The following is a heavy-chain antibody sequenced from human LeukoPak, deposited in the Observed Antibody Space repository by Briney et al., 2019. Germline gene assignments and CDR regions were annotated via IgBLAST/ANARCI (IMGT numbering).Heavy chain of an antibody. CDR2: VHLDGRT. CDR1: GGSVINTNW. D-gene: IGHD3-3*01. CDR3: AREGGFYRPLDY. Sequence: NPSETLSLTCGVSGGSVINTNWWTWVRQPPGKGLEWIGEVHLDGRTNYNPSLESRLTMSVDVSENQVSLKLTSVTVADTAVYYCAREGGFYRPLDYSGQGTLVTVSS. V-gene: IGHV4-4*02. J-gene: IGHJ4*02.